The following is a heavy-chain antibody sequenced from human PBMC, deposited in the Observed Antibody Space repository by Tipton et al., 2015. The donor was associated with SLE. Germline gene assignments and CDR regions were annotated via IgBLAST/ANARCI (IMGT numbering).Heavy chain of an antibody. V-gene: IGHV4-39*07. CDR1: GGSLSTTSYY. J-gene: IGHJ5*01. CDR3: ARQGFREFDSSFDS. Sequence: TLSLTCFVSGGSLSTTSYYLGWIRQSPGKGLEWIASIYFSGITYYNPSLNRRATISVDRTKNDFSLKLTSLTATDTAVYYCARQGFREFDSSFDSWGQGILVTVSS. CDR2: IYFSGIT. D-gene: IGHD3-10*01.